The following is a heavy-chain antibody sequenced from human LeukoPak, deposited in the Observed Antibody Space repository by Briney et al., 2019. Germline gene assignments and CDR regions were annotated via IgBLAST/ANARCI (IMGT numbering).Heavy chain of an antibody. CDR1: GFTFSSYA. Sequence: GGSLRLSCAASGFTFSSYAMSWVRQAPGKGLERVSAISGSGGSTYYADSVKGRFTISRDNSKNTLYLQMNSLRAEDTAVYYCARASGYSSGWYCFDYWGQGTLVTVSS. CDR3: ARASGYSSGWYCFDY. J-gene: IGHJ4*02. V-gene: IGHV3-23*01. CDR2: ISGSGGST. D-gene: IGHD6-19*01.